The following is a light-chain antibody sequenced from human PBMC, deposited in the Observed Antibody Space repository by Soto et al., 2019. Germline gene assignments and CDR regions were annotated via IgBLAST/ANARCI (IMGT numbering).Light chain of an antibody. Sequence: QSALSQPASVSGSPGQSITISCTGTSNDVGYYNYVSWYQQHPGQAPKLMISEVTTRPSGVSDRFSGSKSGNTASLTISRLQAEDEAHYYCSSYTTASTQVFGGGTKLTVL. CDR1: SNDVGYYNY. V-gene: IGLV2-14*01. CDR3: SSYTTASTQV. J-gene: IGLJ3*02. CDR2: EVT.